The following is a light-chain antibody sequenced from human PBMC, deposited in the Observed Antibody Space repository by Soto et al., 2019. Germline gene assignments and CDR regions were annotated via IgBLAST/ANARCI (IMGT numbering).Light chain of an antibody. CDR3: QQSYSTPET. V-gene: IGKV1-39*01. CDR1: QSIRGY. Sequence: DIQMTQSPSSLPASVGDRVTVTCRASQSIRGYLNWYQHKPGKAPKLLIYAASSLQSGVPSRFSGSGSGTDFTLTISSLQPEDFATYYCQQSYSTPETFGQGTKVDI. CDR2: AAS. J-gene: IGKJ1*01.